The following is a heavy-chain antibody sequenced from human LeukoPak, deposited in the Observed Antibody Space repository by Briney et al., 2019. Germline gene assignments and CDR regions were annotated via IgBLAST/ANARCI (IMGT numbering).Heavy chain of an antibody. CDR2: ISGSGENT. CDR3: AQDRFVSSGRDDY. V-gene: IGHV3-23*01. J-gene: IGHJ4*02. CDR1: GFTFSSYV. Sequence: PGGSLRLSCAASGFTFSSYVMSWVRQAPGKGLEWVSGISGSGENTYYVDSVKGRFTISRDNSKNTLYLQMTNLRVEDTAVYFCAQDRFVSSGRDDYWGQGTLVTVSS. D-gene: IGHD6-19*01.